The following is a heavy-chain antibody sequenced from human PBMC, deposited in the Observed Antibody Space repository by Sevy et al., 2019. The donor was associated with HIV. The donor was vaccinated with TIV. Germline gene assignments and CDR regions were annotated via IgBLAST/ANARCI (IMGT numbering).Heavy chain of an antibody. CDR3: ARGLTYYDSSGYVY. CDR2: IKQDGSEK. V-gene: IGHV3-7*04. CDR1: GFTFSSYW. Sequence: GGSLRLSCAASGFTFSSYWMSWVRQAPGKGLEWVANIKQDGSEKYYGDSVKGRFTISRDNAKNSLYLQMNSLRAEDTAVYYCARGLTYYDSSGYVYWGQGTLVTVSS. D-gene: IGHD3-22*01. J-gene: IGHJ4*02.